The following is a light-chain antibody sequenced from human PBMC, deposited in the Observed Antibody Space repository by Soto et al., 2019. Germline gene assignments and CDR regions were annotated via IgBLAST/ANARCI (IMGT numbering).Light chain of an antibody. CDR2: GVS. J-gene: IGLJ3*02. CDR1: SSDIGGYNF. Sequence: QSALTQPASVSGSPGQSITISCSGTSSDIGGYNFVSWYQQHPGKAPKLIIYGVSNRPSGVSNRFSGSKSGNSASLTISGLQAEDGADYYCSSYGGRTTWVFGGGTKVTVL. CDR3: SSYGGRTTWV. V-gene: IGLV2-14*01.